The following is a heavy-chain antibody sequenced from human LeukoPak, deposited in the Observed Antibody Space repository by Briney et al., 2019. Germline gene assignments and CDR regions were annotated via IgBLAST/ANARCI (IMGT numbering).Heavy chain of an antibody. CDR3: ARIRYSSGWYGDYFDN. D-gene: IGHD6-19*01. CDR2: ISGSGGDT. J-gene: IGHJ4*02. V-gene: IGHV3-23*01. CDR1: GFTFSSYA. Sequence: QSGGSLRLSCAASGFTFSSYAMSWVRQAPGKGLEWVSVISGSGGDTYYADSVKGQFTISRDNSKNTLYLQMSSLRAEDTAVYYCARIRYSSGWYGDYFDNWGQGTLVTVSS.